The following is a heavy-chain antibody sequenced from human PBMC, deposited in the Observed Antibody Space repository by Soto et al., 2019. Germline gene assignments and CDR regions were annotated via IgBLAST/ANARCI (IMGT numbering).Heavy chain of an antibody. CDR1: GFTFSNYG. J-gene: IGHJ1*01. CDR3: AKEGKGGSYYPYFQH. D-gene: IGHD1-26*01. V-gene: IGHV3-30*18. Sequence: QVQLVESGGGVVQPGRSLRLSCAASGFTFSNYGLHWVRQAPGKGLEWVAILSYDGSNKYYADSVKGRFTISRDNSKNTLYLQMNSLRAEDTAVYYCAKEGKGGSYYPYFQHWGQGTRVTVSS. CDR2: LSYDGSNK.